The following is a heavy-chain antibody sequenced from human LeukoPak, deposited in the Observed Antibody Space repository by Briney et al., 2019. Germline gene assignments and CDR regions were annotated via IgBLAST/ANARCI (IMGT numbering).Heavy chain of an antibody. V-gene: IGHV4-59*01. CDR2: IYYSGST. CDR1: GGSISSYY. Sequence: SETLSLTCTVSGGSISSYYWSWIRQPPGKGLEWIGYIYYSGSTNYNPSLKSRVTISVDTSENQFSLKLSSVTAADTAVYYCARDGYYYDSSGYFTNDAFDIWGQGTMVTVSS. J-gene: IGHJ3*02. D-gene: IGHD3-22*01. CDR3: ARDGYYYDSSGYFTNDAFDI.